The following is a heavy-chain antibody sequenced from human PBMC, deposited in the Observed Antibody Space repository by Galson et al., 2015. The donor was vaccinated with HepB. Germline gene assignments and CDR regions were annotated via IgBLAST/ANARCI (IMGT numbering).Heavy chain of an antibody. J-gene: IGHJ4*02. CDR3: ARNTPSSGYHGLHY. V-gene: IGHV3-30*02. D-gene: IGHD5-12*01. CDR1: GFTFSNSG. Sequence: SLRLSCAASGFTFSNSGMHWVRQAPGKGLEWVGYIRYDGSIESYAESVKGRLTISRDNSKNTLYLQMNSLRAEDTAVYYCARNTPSSGYHGLHYGGQGTLVTVSS. CDR2: IRYDGSIE.